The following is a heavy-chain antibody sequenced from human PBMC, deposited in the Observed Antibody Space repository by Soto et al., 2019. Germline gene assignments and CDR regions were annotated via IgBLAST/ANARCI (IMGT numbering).Heavy chain of an antibody. V-gene: IGHV3-23*01. Sequence: GGSLRLSCEASGFTFGTYAMSWGRQAPGKGLEWVSAISGDGGRTYYAESVKGRFTISRDNSKNTLYLQMNSLRADDTAVYYCAKMGSMGRGVGRLGGDYGMDVWGQGTTVTVSS. CDR3: AKMGSMGRGVGRLGGDYGMDV. D-gene: IGHD3-10*01. CDR1: GFTFGTYA. CDR2: ISGDGGRT. J-gene: IGHJ6*02.